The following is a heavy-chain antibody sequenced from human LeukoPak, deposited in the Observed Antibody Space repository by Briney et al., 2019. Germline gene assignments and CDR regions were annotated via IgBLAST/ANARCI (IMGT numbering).Heavy chain of an antibody. V-gene: IGHV4-39*01. CDR1: GGSISSSSYY. CDR3: ARHLDWFDP. Sequence: SETLSLICTVSGGSISSSSYYWGWIRQPPGKGLEWIRSIYYSGSTYYNPSLKSRVTISVDTSKNQFSLKLSSVTAADTAVYYCARHLDWFDPWGQGTLVTVSS. CDR2: IYYSGST. J-gene: IGHJ5*02.